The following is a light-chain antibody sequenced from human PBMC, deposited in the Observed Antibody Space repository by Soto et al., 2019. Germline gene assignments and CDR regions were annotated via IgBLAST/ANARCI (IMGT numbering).Light chain of an antibody. Sequence: DIQMTQSPSSVSASVGDRVTITCRASQGINNWLAWYQQKPGKAPTLLIYVASNLQSGVPSRFSGSGSGTDFTLTISSLQPEDFATYYCQHANSFPITFGQGTRLEMK. CDR2: VAS. CDR1: QGINNW. V-gene: IGKV1-12*01. J-gene: IGKJ5*01. CDR3: QHANSFPIT.